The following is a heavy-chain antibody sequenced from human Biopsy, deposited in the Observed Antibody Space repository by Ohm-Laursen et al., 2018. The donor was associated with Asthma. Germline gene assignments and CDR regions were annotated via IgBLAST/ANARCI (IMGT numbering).Heavy chain of an antibody. CDR2: HDHEEGGT. V-gene: IGHV1-24*01. CDR1: GYSLTDLS. J-gene: IGHJ4*02. CDR3: ASDFPKDYVRYNFQF. Sequence: SVKVSCKISGYSLTDLSMHWVRQVPGQGLEWMGGHDHEEGGTVNARRFQGRVTMTEDTSTDTAYMELSSLSSDDAAVYYCASDFPKDYVRYNFQFWGQGTLVTVSS. D-gene: IGHD4-17*01.